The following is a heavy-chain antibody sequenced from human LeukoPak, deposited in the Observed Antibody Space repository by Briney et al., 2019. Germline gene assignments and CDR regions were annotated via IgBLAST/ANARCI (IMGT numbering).Heavy chain of an antibody. CDR1: GFTFSNFW. V-gene: IGHV3-7*03. Sequence: GGSLRLSCTASGFTFSNFWMGWVRQAPGKGLEWVANIKQDETEKFYLGSVKGRFTISRDNAKNSLYLQMNSLRAEDTAVYYCARHPSSGWYERYFDYWGQGTLVTVSS. CDR2: IKQDETEK. J-gene: IGHJ4*02. D-gene: IGHD6-19*01. CDR3: ARHPSSGWYERYFDY.